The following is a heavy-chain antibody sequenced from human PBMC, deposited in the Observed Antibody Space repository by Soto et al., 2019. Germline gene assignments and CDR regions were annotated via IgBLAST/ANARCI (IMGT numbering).Heavy chain of an antibody. CDR3: ARDSSSWYYGMDV. CDR2: IYYSGST. V-gene: IGHV4-39*02. CDR1: GGSISSSSYY. Sequence: LSLTCTVSGGSISSSSYYWGWIRQPPGKGLEWIGSIYYSGSTYYNPSLKSRVTISVDTSKNQLSLKLSSVTAADTAVYYCARDSSSWYYGMDVWGQGTTVTVSS. J-gene: IGHJ6*02. D-gene: IGHD6-13*01.